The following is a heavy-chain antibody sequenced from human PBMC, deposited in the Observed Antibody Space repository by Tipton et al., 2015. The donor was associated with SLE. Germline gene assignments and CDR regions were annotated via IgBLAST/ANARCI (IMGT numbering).Heavy chain of an antibody. V-gene: IGHV3-21*01. CDR2: ISSSTTNV. D-gene: IGHD3-10*01. J-gene: IGHJ5*02. CDR1: GGSISSYY. Sequence: GLVKPSETLSLTCTVSGGSISSYYWSWVRQAPGKGLEWVSSISSSTTNVYYADSVKGRFTISRDNTKNTLYLQMTSLRPEDSAVYHCVKGGLWFGELPDHWGQGTLVTVSS. CDR3: VKGGLWFGELPDH.